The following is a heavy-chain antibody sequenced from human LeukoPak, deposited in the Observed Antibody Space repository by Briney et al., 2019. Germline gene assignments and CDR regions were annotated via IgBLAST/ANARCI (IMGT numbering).Heavy chain of an antibody. CDR2: IFYSGNT. V-gene: IGHV4-39*07. D-gene: IGHD3-10*01. CDR3: ARDRIFGYGSGSPLDY. Sequence: SSETLSLTCTVSGGSISRTSYYWGWIRQPPGEGLEWIGSIFYSGNTYYNPSLESRLTISADTSKNQFSLKLSSVTAADTAVYYCARDRIFGYGSGSPLDYWGQGTLVTVSS. J-gene: IGHJ4*02. CDR1: GGSISRTSYY.